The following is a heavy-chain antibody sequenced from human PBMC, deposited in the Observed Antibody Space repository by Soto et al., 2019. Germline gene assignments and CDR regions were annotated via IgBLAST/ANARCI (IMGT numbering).Heavy chain of an antibody. V-gene: IGHV1-69*12. CDR1: GGTFSIYA. CDR3: ARDLGSGYDPGDY. Sequence: QVQLVQSGAEVKKPGSSVKVSCKASGGTFSIYAVSWVRQAPGQGLEWMGGIIPIIGTRNYAQRFQGRITLTGDESTSTAYMELSSLKSDDTAVYYCARDLGSGYDPGDYWGQGTLVTVSS. D-gene: IGHD5-12*01. CDR2: IIPIIGTR. J-gene: IGHJ4*02.